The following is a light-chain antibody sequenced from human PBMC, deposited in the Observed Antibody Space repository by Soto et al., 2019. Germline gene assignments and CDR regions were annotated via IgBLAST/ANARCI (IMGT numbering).Light chain of an antibody. J-gene: IGLJ2*01. V-gene: IGLV2-14*01. Sequence: QSVLTQPASVSGSPGQSITISCTGTSSDVGGYNYVSWYQQHPGKAPKLMIYEVSNRPSGVSNRFSGSKSGNTASLTISGLQAEVEADYYCSSYTSSSTLLFGGGTKLTVL. CDR1: SSDVGGYNY. CDR3: SSYTSSSTLL. CDR2: EVS.